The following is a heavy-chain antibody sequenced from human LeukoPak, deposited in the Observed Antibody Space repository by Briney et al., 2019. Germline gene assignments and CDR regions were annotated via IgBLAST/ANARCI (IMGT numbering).Heavy chain of an antibody. J-gene: IGHJ6*03. CDR2: MNPNSGNT. Sequence: AAVKVSCKASVYTFTRYDINWVRQATGQGVEGMGWMNPNSGNTGYAQKFQGRVTMTRNTSISTAYMELSSLRSEDTAVYYCARGYSSLDYYYYMDVWGKGTTVTVSS. V-gene: IGHV1-8*01. CDR1: VYTFTRYD. CDR3: ARGYSSLDYYYYMDV. D-gene: IGHD2-21*01.